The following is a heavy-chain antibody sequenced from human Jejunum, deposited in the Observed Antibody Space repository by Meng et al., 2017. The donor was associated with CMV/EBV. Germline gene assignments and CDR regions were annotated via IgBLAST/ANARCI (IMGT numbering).Heavy chain of an antibody. V-gene: IGHV4-4*01. CDR2: ISHSGTT. J-gene: IGHJ4*02. Sequence: ACYGASFSVHYYWSWVRPAPGTGLEWIGGISHSGTTQYTTPRKSRVTISMDRTNSHISQGVTAVTAAGTRVYFCARSSGYWAVDYWGQGTLVTVSS. D-gene: IGHD2-8*02. CDR1: GASFSVHYY. CDR3: ARSSGYWAVDY.